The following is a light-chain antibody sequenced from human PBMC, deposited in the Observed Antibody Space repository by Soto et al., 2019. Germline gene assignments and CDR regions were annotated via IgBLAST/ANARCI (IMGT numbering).Light chain of an antibody. J-gene: IGLJ2*01. V-gene: IGLV6-57*04. CDR2: EDN. CDR1: SGSIASNY. Sequence: NFMLTQPHSVSESPGKTVTISCTRSSGSIASNYVQRYQQRPGSAPTTVIYEDNQRPSGVPDRFSGSIDSSSNSASLTISGLKTEDEADYYCQSYDSSNQDVVFGGGTKLTVL. CDR3: QSYDSSNQDVV.